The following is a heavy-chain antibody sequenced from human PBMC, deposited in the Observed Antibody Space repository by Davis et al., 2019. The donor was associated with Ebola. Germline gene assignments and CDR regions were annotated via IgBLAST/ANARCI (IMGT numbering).Heavy chain of an antibody. Sequence: GGSLRLSCKGSGYSFTSYWIGWVRQMPGKGLEWMGIIYPGDSDTRYSPSFQGQVTISADKSISTAYLQWSSLRSEDTAVYYCARAVVVPYYGMDVWGQGTTVTVSS. CDR3: ARAVVVPYYGMDV. CDR2: IYPGDSDT. D-gene: IGHD2-2*01. J-gene: IGHJ6*02. CDR1: GYSFTSYW. V-gene: IGHV5-51*01.